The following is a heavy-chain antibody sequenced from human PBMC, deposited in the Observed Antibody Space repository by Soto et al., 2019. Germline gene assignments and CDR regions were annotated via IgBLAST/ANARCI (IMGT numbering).Heavy chain of an antibody. V-gene: IGHV3-21*01. D-gene: IGHD5-12*01. CDR2: ISRSSSYI. J-gene: IGHJ6*02. CDR3: ARDGGDSGYDSYYYYGMDV. CDR1: GFTFSSYS. Sequence: EVQLVESGGGLVKPGGSLRLSCAASGFTFSSYSMNWVRQAPGKGLEWVSSISRSSSYIYYADSVKGRFTISRDNAKNSLYLQMNSLRAEDTAVYYCARDGGDSGYDSYYYYGMDVWGQGTTVTVSS.